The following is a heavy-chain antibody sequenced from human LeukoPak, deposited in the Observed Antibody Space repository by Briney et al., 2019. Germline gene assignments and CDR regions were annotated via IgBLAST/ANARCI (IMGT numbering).Heavy chain of an antibody. CDR1: GFTFSSYD. CDR2: IGAAGDT. J-gene: IGHJ4*02. V-gene: IGHV3-13*01. CDR3: TRGAGSSGWDPFDY. D-gene: IGHD6-19*01. Sequence: GGSLRLSCAASGFTFSSYDMHWVRHATGKGLEWASGIGAAGDTYYPGSVKGRFTISRENAKNSLYLQMNSLRAGDTAVYYCTRGAGSSGWDPFDYWGQGTLVTVSS.